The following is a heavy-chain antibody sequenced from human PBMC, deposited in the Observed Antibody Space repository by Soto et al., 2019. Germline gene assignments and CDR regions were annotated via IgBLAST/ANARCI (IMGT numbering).Heavy chain of an antibody. V-gene: IGHV1-3*01. Sequence: ASVKVSCKASGYTFTSYAMHWVRQAPGQRLEWMGWINAGNGNTKYSQKFQGRVTITRDTSASTAYMELSSLRSEDTAVYYCARVWYSSGWVSNYYYYYGMDVWGQGTTVTVSS. D-gene: IGHD6-19*01. J-gene: IGHJ6*02. CDR1: GYTFTSYA. CDR2: INAGNGNT. CDR3: ARVWYSSGWVSNYYYYYGMDV.